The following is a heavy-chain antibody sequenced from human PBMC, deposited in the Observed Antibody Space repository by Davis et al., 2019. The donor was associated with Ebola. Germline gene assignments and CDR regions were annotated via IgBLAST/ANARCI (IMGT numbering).Heavy chain of an antibody. CDR1: GGSISSGGYS. Sequence: SETLSLTCAVSGGSISSGGYSWSWIRQPPGKGLEWIGYTYYSGSTHYNPSLKSRVTISADTSKNQLSLRLSSVTAADTAVYYCARRRRDYQDSSAFYSYFESWGQGTLVTVSS. CDR3: ARRRRDYQDSSAFYSYFES. D-gene: IGHD3-22*01. CDR2: TYYSGST. J-gene: IGHJ4*02. V-gene: IGHV4-30-2*03.